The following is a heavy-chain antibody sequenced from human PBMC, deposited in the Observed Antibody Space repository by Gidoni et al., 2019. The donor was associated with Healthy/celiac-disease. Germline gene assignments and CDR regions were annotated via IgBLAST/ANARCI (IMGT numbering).Heavy chain of an antibody. CDR1: GFTFDDYA. CDR3: AKGLYGSGSRPDFDY. Sequence: EVQLVESGGGLVQLGRSLRLSCAAAGFTFDDYAMHWVRQAPGKGLGWVSCISWNSGSIGYADSVKGRFTISRDNAKNSLYLQMNSLRAEDTALYYCAKGLYGSGSRPDFDYWGQGTLVTVSS. J-gene: IGHJ4*02. V-gene: IGHV3-9*01. CDR2: ISWNSGSI. D-gene: IGHD3-10*01.